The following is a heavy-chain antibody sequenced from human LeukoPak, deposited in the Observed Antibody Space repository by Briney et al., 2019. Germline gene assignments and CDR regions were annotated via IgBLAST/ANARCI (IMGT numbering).Heavy chain of an antibody. D-gene: IGHD3-22*01. Sequence: SETLSLTCTVSGGSISSYYWSWIRQPPGKGLEWIGYIYYSGSTNYNPSLKSRVTISVDTSKNQLSLKLSYVPAADTAVHYCARVIDYYDSSGYCSYFDYWGQGPLVTVSS. CDR3: ARVIDYYDSSGYCSYFDY. V-gene: IGHV4-59*01. CDR1: GGSISSYY. J-gene: IGHJ4*02. CDR2: IYYSGST.